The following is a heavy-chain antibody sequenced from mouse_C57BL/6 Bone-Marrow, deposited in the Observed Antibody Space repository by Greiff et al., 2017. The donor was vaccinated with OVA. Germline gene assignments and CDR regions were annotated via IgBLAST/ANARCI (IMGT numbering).Heavy chain of an antibody. CDR1: GYTFTSYW. Sequence: QVQLKQPGAELVKPGASVKVSCKASGYTFTSYWMHWVKQRPGQGLEWIGRIHPSDSDTNYNQKFKGKATLTVDKSSSTAYMQLSSLTSEDSAVYYCALGYYGSSPMDYWGQGTSVTVSS. D-gene: IGHD1-1*01. CDR3: ALGYYGSSPMDY. J-gene: IGHJ4*01. CDR2: IHPSDSDT. V-gene: IGHV1-74*01.